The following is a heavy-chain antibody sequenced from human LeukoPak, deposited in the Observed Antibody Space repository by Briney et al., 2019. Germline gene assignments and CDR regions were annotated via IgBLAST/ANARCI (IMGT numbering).Heavy chain of an antibody. CDR2: IYHSGST. V-gene: IGHV4-30-2*01. CDR3: AREGGYGDYIHASDV. CDR1: GGSISSGGYY. D-gene: IGHD4-17*01. J-gene: IGHJ3*01. Sequence: SETLSLTCTVSGGSISSGGYYWSWIRQPPGKGLEWIGYIYHSGSTYYNPSLKSRVTISVDRSQNQFSLKLSSVTAADTAIYYCAREGGYGDYIHASDVWGQGTMVTVSS.